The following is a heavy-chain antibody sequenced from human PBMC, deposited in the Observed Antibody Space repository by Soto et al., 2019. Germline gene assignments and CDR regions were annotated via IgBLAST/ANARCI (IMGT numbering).Heavy chain of an antibody. J-gene: IGHJ4*02. Sequence: EASVKVSCKASGYTFTDDFIHWVRQAPGQGLEWMGWINPNSGGTNYAQKFQGRVTMTRDTSISTAYMELSRLTSDDTAVYYCARVAAGTPDYWGQGTLVTVSS. CDR2: INPNSGGT. V-gene: IGHV1-2*02. CDR3: ARVAAGTPDY. CDR1: GYTFTDDF. D-gene: IGHD6-13*01.